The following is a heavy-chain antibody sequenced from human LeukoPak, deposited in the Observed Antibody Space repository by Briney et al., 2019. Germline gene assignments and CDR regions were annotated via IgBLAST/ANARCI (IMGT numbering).Heavy chain of an antibody. D-gene: IGHD2-21*01. V-gene: IGHV3-15*01. CDR3: ITPLPYSAQ. J-gene: IGHJ4*02. CDR2: IKSKTDGGTT. Sequence: GGSLRLSCAASGLTFSNAWMSWVRQAPGKGLDWVGRIKSKTDGGTTEYAAPVKDRFSISRDDSKSMMYLQMNSLKTEDTAVYYCITPLPYSAQGGQGTLVTVSS. CDR1: GLTFSNAW.